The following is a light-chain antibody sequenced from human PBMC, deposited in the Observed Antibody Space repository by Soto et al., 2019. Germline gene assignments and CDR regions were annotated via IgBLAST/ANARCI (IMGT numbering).Light chain of an antibody. J-gene: IGKJ1*01. CDR1: QSISSW. CDR3: QQYNSYRGA. V-gene: IGKV1-5*01. Sequence: DIQMTQSPSTLSESVGDRVTITCRASQSISSWLAWYQQKPGKAPKLLIYDASSLESGVPSRFSSSGSGTEFTLTISSLQPDDFATYYCQQYNSYRGAFGQGTKVEIK. CDR2: DAS.